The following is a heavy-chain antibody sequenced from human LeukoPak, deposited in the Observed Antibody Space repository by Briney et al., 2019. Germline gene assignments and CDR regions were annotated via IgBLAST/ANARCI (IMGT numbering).Heavy chain of an antibody. CDR3: ARFVYSSSSVDY. J-gene: IGHJ4*02. CDR2: IYSGGST. D-gene: IGHD6-6*01. V-gene: IGHV3-66*02. Sequence: GGSPRLSCAASGFTVSSNYMSWVRQAPGKGLEWVSVIYSGGSTYYADSVKGRFTISRDNSKNTLYLQMNSLRAEDTAVYYCARFVYSSSSVDYWGQGTLVTVSS. CDR1: GFTVSSNY.